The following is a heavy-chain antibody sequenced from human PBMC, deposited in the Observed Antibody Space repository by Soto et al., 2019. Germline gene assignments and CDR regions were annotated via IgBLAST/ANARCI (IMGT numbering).Heavy chain of an antibody. CDR2: INAGNGNT. Sequence: ASVKVSCKASGYTFTSYAMHWVRQAPGQRLEWMGWINAGNGNTKYSQKFQGRVTITRDTSASTAYMELSSLRSEDTAVYYCAVSPFRTIFGAFEIWGQGTMVTVSS. CDR3: AVSPFRTIFGAFEI. V-gene: IGHV1-3*01. J-gene: IGHJ3*02. CDR1: GYTFTSYA. D-gene: IGHD3-3*01.